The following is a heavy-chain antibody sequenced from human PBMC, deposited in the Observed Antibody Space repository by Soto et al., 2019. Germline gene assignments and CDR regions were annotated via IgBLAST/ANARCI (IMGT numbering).Heavy chain of an antibody. D-gene: IGHD6-13*01. CDR3: AREGVSSSWYYYYGMDV. CDR1: GGSISSYY. J-gene: IGHJ6*02. Sequence: QVQLQESGPGLVKPSETLSLTCTVSGGSISSYYWSWIRQPPGKGLEWIGYISYSGSTNYSPSLKSRVTISVDTSKNQVSLKLTSVTAADTAVYYCAREGVSSSWYYYYGMDVWGQGTTVTVSS. V-gene: IGHV4-59*01. CDR2: ISYSGST.